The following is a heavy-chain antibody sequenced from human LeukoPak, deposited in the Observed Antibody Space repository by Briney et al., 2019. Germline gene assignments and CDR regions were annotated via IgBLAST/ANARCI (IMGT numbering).Heavy chain of an antibody. V-gene: IGHV3-9*01. CDR3: AKEDRRGRHFDY. Sequence: GGSLRLSCAASGFAFDDYAMHWVRQAPGKGLEWVSGISWNSGSIGYADSVKGRFTISRDNAKNSLYLQMNSLRAEDTALYYCAKEDRRGRHFDYWGQGTLVTVSS. J-gene: IGHJ4*02. CDR1: GFAFDDYA. D-gene: IGHD3-16*01. CDR2: ISWNSGSI.